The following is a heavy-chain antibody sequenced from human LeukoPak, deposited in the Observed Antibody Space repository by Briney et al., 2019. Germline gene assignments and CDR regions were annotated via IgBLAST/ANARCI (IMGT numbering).Heavy chain of an antibody. V-gene: IGHV4-4*02. CDR2: IYYSGST. D-gene: IGHD5-18*01. Sequence: SGTLSLTCAVSGGSISSSNWWSWVRQPPGKGLEWIGSIYYSGSTYYNPSLKSRVTISVDTSKNQFSLKLSSVTAADTAVYYCAREVGGYSYGHWGQGTLVTVSS. J-gene: IGHJ4*02. CDR1: GGSISSSNW. CDR3: AREVGGYSYGH.